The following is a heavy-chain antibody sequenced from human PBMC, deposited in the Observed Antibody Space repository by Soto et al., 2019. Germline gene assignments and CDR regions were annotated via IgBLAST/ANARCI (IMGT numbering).Heavy chain of an antibody. CDR1: GYTLTELS. D-gene: IGHD6-13*01. CDR2: FDPEDGET. CDR3: ARDRGYSSSWYHYYYGMDV. J-gene: IGHJ6*02. Sequence: ASVKVSCKVSGYTLTELSMHWVRQAPGKGLEWMGGFDPEDGETIYAQKIQGRVTMTEDTSTDTAYMELSSLRSEDTAVYYFARDRGYSSSWYHYYYGMDVWGQGTTVTVSS. V-gene: IGHV1-24*01.